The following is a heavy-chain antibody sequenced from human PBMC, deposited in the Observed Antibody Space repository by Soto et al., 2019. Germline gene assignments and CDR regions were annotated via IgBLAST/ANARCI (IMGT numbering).Heavy chain of an antibody. CDR3: ARGGGVFDY. CDR2: ISISSSTR. D-gene: IGHD3-10*01. J-gene: IGHJ4*02. V-gene: IGHV3-48*02. CDR1: GFTFSSYV. Sequence: EVRLVESGGGLVQPGGSLRLSCAASGFTFSSYVINWLRQATGQGLERDSYISISSSTRYYADSVRGRFTISRDNARDSLYLQMISLRDEETAVYYSARGGGVFDYGGKGTLVTVSS.